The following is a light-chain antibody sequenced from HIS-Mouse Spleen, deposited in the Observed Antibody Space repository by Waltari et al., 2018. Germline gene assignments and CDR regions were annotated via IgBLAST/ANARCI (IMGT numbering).Light chain of an antibody. CDR2: DVS. V-gene: IGLV2-11*01. J-gene: IGLJ2*01. CDR1: SSDVGGYNY. Sequence: QSALTQPRSVSGSPGQSVTISCTGPSSDVGGYNYVSWYQQHPGKAPKLMIYDVSKRPSGVPDRFSGSKSGNTASLTISGLQAEDEADYYCCSYAGSYTFEVVFGGGTKLTVL. CDR3: CSYAGSYTFEVV.